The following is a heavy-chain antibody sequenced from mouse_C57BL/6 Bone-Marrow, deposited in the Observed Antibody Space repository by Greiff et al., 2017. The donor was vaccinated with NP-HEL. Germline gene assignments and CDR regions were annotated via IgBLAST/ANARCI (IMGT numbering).Heavy chain of an antibody. V-gene: IGHV14-4*01. CDR2: IDPENGDT. CDR3: TTSSYSNGAWFAY. Sequence: EVQLQESGAELVRPGASVKLSCTASGFNIKDDYMHWVKQRPEQGLEWIGWIDPENGDTEYASKFQGKATITADTSSNTAYLQLSSLTSEDTAVYYCTTSSYSNGAWFAYWGQGTLVTVSA. J-gene: IGHJ3*01. CDR1: GFNIKDDY. D-gene: IGHD2-5*01.